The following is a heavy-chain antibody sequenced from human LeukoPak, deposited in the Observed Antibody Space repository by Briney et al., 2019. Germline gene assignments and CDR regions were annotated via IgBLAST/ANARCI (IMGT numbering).Heavy chain of an antibody. D-gene: IGHD6-13*01. V-gene: IGHV3-64D*06. CDR2: ISSNGGST. Sequence: PGGSLRLSWSASGXTFSSYAVHWVRQAPGKGLEYVSAISSNGGSTYYAASVKGRFTISRDNSTNTLYLQMSSLRAEDTAVYYCAKRDSNWYHFDYWGQGTLVTVSS. CDR3: AKRDSNWYHFDY. J-gene: IGHJ4*02. CDR1: GXTFSSYA.